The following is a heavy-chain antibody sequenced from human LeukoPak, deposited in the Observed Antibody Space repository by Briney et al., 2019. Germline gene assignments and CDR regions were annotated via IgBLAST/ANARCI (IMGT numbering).Heavy chain of an antibody. CDR2: INHSGST. CDR1: GGSFSGYY. CDR3: VRGGYSYGYGLGLLDY. V-gene: IGHV4-34*01. D-gene: IGHD5-18*01. J-gene: IGHJ4*02. Sequence: SETLSLTCAVYGGSFSGYYWSWIRQPPGKGLEWIGEINHSGSTNYNPSLKSRVTISVDTSKNQFSLKLSSVTAADTAVYYCVRGGYSYGYGLGLLDYWGQGSLVTVSS.